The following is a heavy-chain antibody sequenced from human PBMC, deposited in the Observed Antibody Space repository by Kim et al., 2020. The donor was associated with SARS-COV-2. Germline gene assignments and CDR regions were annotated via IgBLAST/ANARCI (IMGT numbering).Heavy chain of an antibody. J-gene: IGHJ4*02. D-gene: IGHD3-16*01. Sequence: SGGSTYYSDSVKGRFTSSRDNSKNTLYLQMNSLRAEDTAVYYCAKWGFDYWGQGTLVTVSS. V-gene: IGHV3-23*01. CDR2: SGGST. CDR3: AKWGFDY.